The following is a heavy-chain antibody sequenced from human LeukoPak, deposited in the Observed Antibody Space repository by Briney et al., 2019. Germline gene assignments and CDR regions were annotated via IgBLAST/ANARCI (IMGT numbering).Heavy chain of an antibody. CDR1: GFSFTDYP. D-gene: IGHD6-13*01. Sequence: PGGSLRLSCATSGFSFTDYPMNWVRQAPGKGLEWISNIRTTAEGAKYAYYADSVKGRFTISRDNSKNTLYLQMHSLRAEDTAVYYCAKDNVAAAGRYFDYWGQGTLVTVSS. CDR3: AKDNVAAAGRYFDY. J-gene: IGHJ4*02. V-gene: IGHV3-48*01. CDR2: IRTTAEGAKYA.